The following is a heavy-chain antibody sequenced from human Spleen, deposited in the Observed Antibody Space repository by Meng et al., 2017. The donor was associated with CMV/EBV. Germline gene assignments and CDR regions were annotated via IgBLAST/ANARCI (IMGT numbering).Heavy chain of an antibody. CDR2: IYNSGST. V-gene: IGHV4-30-4*01. Sequence: QVQLQESSPGLVNPSQTLSLTCTVSGGAISSSNSYWSWSRQPPGKGLEWSGHIYNSGSTYYNPSLKSRITISVDTSKNQFSLQLSSVTAADTAVYYCARGQKGYFDLWGRGALVTVSS. J-gene: IGHJ2*01. CDR1: GGAISSSNSY. CDR3: ARGQKGYFDL.